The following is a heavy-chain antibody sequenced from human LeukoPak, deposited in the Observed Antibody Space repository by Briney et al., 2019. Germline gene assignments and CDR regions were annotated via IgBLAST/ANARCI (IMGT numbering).Heavy chain of an antibody. J-gene: IGHJ4*02. CDR1: GGSINTYY. CDR2: IYSSGTT. V-gene: IGHV4-4*07. Sequence: SETLSLTCTVSGGSINTYYWSWIRQPAGQGLEWIGRIYSSGTTNYNPSFKSRVTMSVDTSKSQFSLKLTSVTAADTAVYYSAKRIGGGSSYYFDYWGQGTLVTVSS. D-gene: IGHD6-6*01. CDR3: AKRIGGGSSYYFDY.